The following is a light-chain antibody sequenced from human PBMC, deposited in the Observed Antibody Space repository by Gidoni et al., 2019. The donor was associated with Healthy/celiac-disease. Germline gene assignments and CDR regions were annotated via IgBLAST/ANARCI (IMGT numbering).Light chain of an antibody. Sequence: EIVLTQSPGTLSSSPGERATLSCRASQSVSSSYLAWYQQKPGQAPRLLIYGASSRATGIPDRFSGSGSGTDFTLTISRLEPEDFAVYYCQQYGSSPKTFGQXTKVEIK. CDR1: QSVSSSY. J-gene: IGKJ1*01. V-gene: IGKV3-20*01. CDR3: QQYGSSPKT. CDR2: GAS.